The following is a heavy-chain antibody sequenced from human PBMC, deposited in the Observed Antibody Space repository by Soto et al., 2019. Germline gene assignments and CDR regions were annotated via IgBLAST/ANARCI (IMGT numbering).Heavy chain of an antibody. V-gene: IGHV3-15*01. CDR2: IKSKTDGGTT. D-gene: IGHD2-2*01. Sequence: GGSLRLSCAASGFTVSTKYMSWVRQAPGKGLEWVGRIKSKTDGGTTDYAAPVKGRFTISRDGSKNTLYLQMNSLKTEDTAVYYCTTVLYQLPDYWGQGTLVTVSS. CDR1: GFTVSTKY. CDR3: TTVLYQLPDY. J-gene: IGHJ4*02.